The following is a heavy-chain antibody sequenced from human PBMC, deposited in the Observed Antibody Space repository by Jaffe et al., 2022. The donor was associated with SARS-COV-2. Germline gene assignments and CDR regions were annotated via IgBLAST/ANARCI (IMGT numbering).Heavy chain of an antibody. J-gene: IGHJ6*02. Sequence: QVQLQESGPGLVKPSQTLSLTCTVSGGSISSGSYYWSWIRQPAGKGLEWIGRIYTSGSTNYNPSLKSRVTISVDTSKNQFSLKLSSVTAADTAVYYCARASMVRGVEGDGMDVWGQGTTVTVSS. V-gene: IGHV4-61*02. D-gene: IGHD3-10*01. CDR3: ARASMVRGVEGDGMDV. CDR1: GGSISSGSYY. CDR2: IYTSGST.